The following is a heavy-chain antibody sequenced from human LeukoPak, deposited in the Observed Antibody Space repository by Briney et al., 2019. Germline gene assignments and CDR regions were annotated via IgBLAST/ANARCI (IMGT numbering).Heavy chain of an antibody. D-gene: IGHD3-22*01. Sequence: SETLSLTCTVSGGSISSGDYYWSWIRQPPGKGLEWIGYIYYSGSTYYNPSLKSRVTISVDTSKNQFSLKLSSVTAADTAVYYCARDYYDSSGYFDYWGQGTLVTVSS. CDR1: GGSISSGDYY. CDR3: ARDYYDSSGYFDY. CDR2: IYYSGST. V-gene: IGHV4-30-4*08. J-gene: IGHJ4*02.